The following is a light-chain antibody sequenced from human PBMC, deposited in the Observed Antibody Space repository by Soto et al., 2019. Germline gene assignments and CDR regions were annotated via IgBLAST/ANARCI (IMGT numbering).Light chain of an antibody. CDR3: SSYTSSSTDV. V-gene: IGLV2-14*03. CDR2: DVT. J-gene: IGLJ1*01. Sequence: QSVLTQPASVSGSPGQSITISCTGTSSDVGGYNYVSWYQQHPGKAPKLMIYDVTNRPSGVSNRFSGSKSGYTASLTISGLQAEDEADYYCSSYTSSSTDVFGTGTKVTVL. CDR1: SSDVGGYNY.